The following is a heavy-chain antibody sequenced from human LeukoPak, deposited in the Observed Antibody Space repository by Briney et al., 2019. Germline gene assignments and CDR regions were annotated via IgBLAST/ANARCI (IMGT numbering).Heavy chain of an antibody. V-gene: IGHV4-59*12. CDR2: IYYSGST. J-gene: IGHJ4*02. Sequence: PSETLSLTCTVSGGSISSYYWSWIRQPPGKGLEWIGYIYYSGSTNYNPSLKSRVTISVDTSKNQFSLKLSSVTAADTAVHYCARAIRSALDYWGQGTLVTVSS. CDR3: ARAIRSALDY. D-gene: IGHD2-2*02. CDR1: GGSISSYY.